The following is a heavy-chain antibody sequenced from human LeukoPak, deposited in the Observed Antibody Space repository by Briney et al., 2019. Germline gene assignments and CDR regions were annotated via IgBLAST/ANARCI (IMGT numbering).Heavy chain of an antibody. CDR2: ISYDGSNK. CDR1: GFTFSSYG. Sequence: GGSLRLSCAASGFTFSSYGMHWARQAPGKGLEWVAVISYDGSNKYYADSVKGRFTISRDNSKNTLYLQMNSLRAEDTAVYYCAKDLSNYYDSSGPTWGQGTLVTVSS. J-gene: IGHJ4*02. CDR3: AKDLSNYYDSSGPT. V-gene: IGHV3-30*18. D-gene: IGHD3-22*01.